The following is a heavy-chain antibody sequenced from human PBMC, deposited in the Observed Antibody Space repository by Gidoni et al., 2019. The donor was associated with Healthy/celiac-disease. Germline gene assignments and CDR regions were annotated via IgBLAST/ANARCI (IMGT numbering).Heavy chain of an antibody. Sequence: VQLVESGGGLIQPGGSLRPSFAVSGFTVSPQYMSWVRQAPGKGLEWVSVIYAGGSTDYADSVKGRFAISRDNSKNTLYLQMNNLRAEDTAVYYCARGAPNYYDSSGYYFANWGQGTLVTVSS. J-gene: IGHJ4*02. CDR2: IYAGGST. D-gene: IGHD3-22*01. V-gene: IGHV3-53*01. CDR1: GFTVSPQY. CDR3: ARGAPNYYDSSGYYFAN.